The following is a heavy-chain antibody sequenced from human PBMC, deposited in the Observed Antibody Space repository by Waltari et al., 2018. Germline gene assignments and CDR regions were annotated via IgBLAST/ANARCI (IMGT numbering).Heavy chain of an antibody. V-gene: IGHV3-49*03. CDR1: GFTLGDYA. CDR3: TRGFLYNWNYFDY. D-gene: IGHD1-20*01. J-gene: IGHJ4*02. CDR2: IRSKAYGGTT. Sequence: EVQLVESGGGLVQPGRSLRLSCTASGFTLGDYAMSWFRQAPGKGLEWVGFIRSKAYGGTTEYAASVKGRFTISRDDSKSIAYLQMNSLKTEDTAVYYCTRGFLYNWNYFDYWGQGTLVTVSS.